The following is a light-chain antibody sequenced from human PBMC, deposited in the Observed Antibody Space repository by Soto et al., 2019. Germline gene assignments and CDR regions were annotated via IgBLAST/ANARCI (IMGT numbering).Light chain of an antibody. V-gene: IGKV1-39*01. J-gene: IGKJ5*01. CDR2: TTS. CDR1: QSINNY. CDR3: QQSFRTPYT. Sequence: IQMTQSPSSLSASGGDRVTITCRASQSINNYLNWYQQKPGEAPKLLIYTTSNLQTGVPSRFSGSGSETDFTLTISSLQPDDFATYYCQQSFRTPYTFGQVTRLEIK.